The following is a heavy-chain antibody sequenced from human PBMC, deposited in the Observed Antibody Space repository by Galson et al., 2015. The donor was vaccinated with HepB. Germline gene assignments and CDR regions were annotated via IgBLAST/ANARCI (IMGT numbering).Heavy chain of an antibody. CDR3: ARPLSCDSSGYYYDS. Sequence: SLRLSCAASGFTFSSYAMHWVRQAPGKGLEWVAAISYDGSIKYYADSVKGRFTISRDKSKNTLYLQMNNLKTEDTAVYYCARPLSCDSSGYYYDSWGQGTLVTVSS. V-gene: IGHV3-30*04. D-gene: IGHD3-22*01. CDR2: ISYDGSIK. CDR1: GFTFSSYA. J-gene: IGHJ5*01.